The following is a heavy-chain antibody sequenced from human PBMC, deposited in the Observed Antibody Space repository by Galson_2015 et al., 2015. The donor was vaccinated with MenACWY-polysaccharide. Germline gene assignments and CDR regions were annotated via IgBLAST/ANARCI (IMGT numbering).Heavy chain of an antibody. CDR1: GFTFGRHA. CDR2: ISYDGSNK. V-gene: IGHV3-30-3*01. D-gene: IGHD6-6*01. CDR3: ARQLDYSSSSGLWYFDF. Sequence: ASGFTFGRHAMHWVRQTPGKGLEWVAVISYDGSNKYYADSVKGRFTISRDNSKNTLSVQMNSLRADDTAVYYCARQLDYSSSSGLWYFDFWGQGTLVTVSS. J-gene: IGHJ4*02.